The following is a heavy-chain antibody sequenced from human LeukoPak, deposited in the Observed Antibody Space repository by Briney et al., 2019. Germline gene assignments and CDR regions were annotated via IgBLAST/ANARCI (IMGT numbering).Heavy chain of an antibody. J-gene: IGHJ6*04. Sequence: SETLSLTCTVSGGSISSYYWSWIRQPPGKGLEWIGYIYYSGSTNYNPSLKSRVTISVDTSKNQFSLKLSSVTAADTAVYYCARGLVVVPAALGYYYGMDVWGKGTTVTVSS. D-gene: IGHD2-2*01. CDR2: IYYSGST. CDR3: ARGLVVVPAALGYYYGMDV. V-gene: IGHV4-59*01. CDR1: GGSISSYY.